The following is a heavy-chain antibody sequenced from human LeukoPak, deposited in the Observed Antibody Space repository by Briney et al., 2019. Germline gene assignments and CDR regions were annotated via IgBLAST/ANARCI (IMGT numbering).Heavy chain of an antibody. V-gene: IGHV1-2*02. CDR1: GYTFTNYY. D-gene: IGHD3-10*01. J-gene: IGHJ5*02. Sequence: ASVKVSCKASGYTFTNYYIHWVRQAPGQGLEWMGWINPNSAGTNYAQKFQGRVTMTKDTSISTAYMELTRLTSDDTAIYYCARVKGPSPIWVGELEDWFAHWGQGTLVTVSS. CDR2: INPNSAGT. CDR3: ARVKGPSPIWVGELEDWFAH.